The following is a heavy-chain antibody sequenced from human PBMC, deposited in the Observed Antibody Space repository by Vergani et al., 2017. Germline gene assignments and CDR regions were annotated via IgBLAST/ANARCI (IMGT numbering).Heavy chain of an antibody. CDR1: GFTFSSYA. CDR2: ISYDGSNK. V-gene: IGHV3-30-3*01. CDR3: ARDGVLLWFGELLRGYYFDY. J-gene: IGHJ4*02. D-gene: IGHD3-10*01. Sequence: QVQLVESGGGVVQPGRSLRLSCAASGFTFSSYAMHWVRQAPGKGLEWVADISYDGSNKYYADSVKGRFTISRDNSKNTLYLQMNSLRAEDTAVYYCARDGVLLWFGELLRGYYFDYWGQGTLVTVSS.